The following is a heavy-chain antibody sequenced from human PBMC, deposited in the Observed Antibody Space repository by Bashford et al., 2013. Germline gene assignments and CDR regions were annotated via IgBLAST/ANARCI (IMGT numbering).Heavy chain of an antibody. D-gene: IGHD2-2*01. CDR1: GYTFTSYD. Sequence: ASVKVSCKASGYTFTSYDINWVRQATGQGLEWMGWMNPNSGNTGYAQKFQGRVTMTRNTSISTAYMELSSLRSEDTAVYYCARRGDIVVVPAVVYYYYYGMDVWGQGTTVTVSS. CDR3: ARRGDIVVVPAVVYYYYYGMDV. CDR2: MNPNSGNT. J-gene: IGHJ6*02. V-gene: IGHV1-8*01.